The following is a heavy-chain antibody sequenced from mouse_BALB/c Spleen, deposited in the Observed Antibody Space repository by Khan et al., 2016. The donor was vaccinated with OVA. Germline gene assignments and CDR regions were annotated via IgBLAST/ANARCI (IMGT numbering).Heavy chain of an antibody. CDR3: ARGGITTGYFDY. J-gene: IGHJ2*01. CDR1: GYTFTGYW. CDR2: IYPGDGNT. D-gene: IGHD1-1*01. V-gene: IGHV1-87*01. Sequence: QVQLKESGTELARPGASVNLSCKASGYTFTGYWMQWGKQRPGQGLEWIGAIYPGDGNTRYTQKFKGKATLTADKSSSTAYMQFSSLASEESAVYYCARGGITTGYFDYWGQGTTLTVSS.